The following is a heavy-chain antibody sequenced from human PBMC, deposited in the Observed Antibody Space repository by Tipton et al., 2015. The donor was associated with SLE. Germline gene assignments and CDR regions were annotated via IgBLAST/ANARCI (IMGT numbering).Heavy chain of an antibody. CDR1: GFTFSSYG. CDR3: ARDLRFYGSGSRYYFDH. D-gene: IGHD3-10*01. J-gene: IGHJ4*02. V-gene: IGHV3-30*02. Sequence: SLRLSCAASGFTFSSYGMHWVRQAPGKGLEWVAFIRYDETKEYYADSVNDRFIISRDTSKNTLYLQMNTLRPEDTGFYYCARDLRFYGSGSRYYFDHWGQGTSVTVSP. CDR2: IRYDETKE.